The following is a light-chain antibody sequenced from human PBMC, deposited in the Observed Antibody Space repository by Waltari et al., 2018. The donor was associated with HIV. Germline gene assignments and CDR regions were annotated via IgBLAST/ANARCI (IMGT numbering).Light chain of an antibody. CDR2: GAS. V-gene: IGKV3-20*01. Sequence: EIVLTQSPGTLSLSPGERATLSCRASQSVSSNLLAWFQQKPGQAPRVLIHGASKRATGIPDRFSGSGSGTDFTLTITRLEPEDSAVYCCQQYGTSPRAFGGGTKVEIK. J-gene: IGKJ4*01. CDR1: QSVSSNL. CDR3: QQYGTSPRA.